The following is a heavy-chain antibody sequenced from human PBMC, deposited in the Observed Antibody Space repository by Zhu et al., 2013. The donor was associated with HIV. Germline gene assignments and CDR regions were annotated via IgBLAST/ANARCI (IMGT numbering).Heavy chain of an antibody. CDR1: GGTFSRYP. Sequence: QVQLVQSGAEVKKPGSSVKVSCKASGGTFSRYPITWVRQAPGQGLEWMGGIIPIFGTTNYAQKFQGGVTFTADESTSTAYMELSSLRSEDTAVYYCARSYDSTDYYSYWGLGNPWSPVSS. CDR3: ARSYDSTDYYSY. V-gene: IGHV1-69*01. CDR2: IIPIFGTT. D-gene: IGHD3-22*01. J-gene: IGHJ4*03.